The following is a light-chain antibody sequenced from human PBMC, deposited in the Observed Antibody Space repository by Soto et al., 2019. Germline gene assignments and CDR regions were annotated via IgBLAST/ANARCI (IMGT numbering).Light chain of an antibody. CDR1: TGHSNYA. CDR3: QTWGTDTYVV. V-gene: IGLV4-69*01. Sequence: QLVLTQSPSASASLGASVKLTCTLSTGHSNYAIAWHQQQPEKGPRYLMKLNSDGSHTKGDGIPDRFSGSSSGAERYLIISSLQSEDEADSYCQTWGTDTYVVFGGGTKLTVL. CDR2: LNSDGSH. J-gene: IGLJ2*01.